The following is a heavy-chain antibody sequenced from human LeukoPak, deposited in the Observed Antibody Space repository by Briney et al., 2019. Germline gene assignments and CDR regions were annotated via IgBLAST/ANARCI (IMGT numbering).Heavy chain of an antibody. V-gene: IGHV3-30*18. D-gene: IGHD1-26*01. CDR3: AKEVAPGYSGSYYRWYFDL. J-gene: IGHJ2*01. CDR2: ISYDGSNK. Sequence: SGGSLRLSCAASGFTFSSYGMHWVRQAPGKGLEWVAVISYDGSNKYYADSVKGRFTISRDNSKNTLYLQMNSLRAEDTAVYYCAKEVAPGYSGSYYRWYFDLWGRGTLVTVSS. CDR1: GFTFSSYG.